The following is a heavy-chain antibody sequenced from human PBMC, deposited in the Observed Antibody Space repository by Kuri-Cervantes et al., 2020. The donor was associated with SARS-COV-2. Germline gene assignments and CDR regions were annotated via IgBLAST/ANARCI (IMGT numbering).Heavy chain of an antibody. CDR2: ISSNGGGT. D-gene: IGHD3-10*01. Sequence: GESLKISCAASGFTFSSYAMHWVRQAPGKGLEYVSAISSNGGGTYYADSVKGRFTISRDNSKNTLYLQMNSLRAEDTAVYYCAKGPYGFGWDQGYYFDYWGQGTLVTVSS. J-gene: IGHJ4*02. V-gene: IGHV3-64*02. CDR1: GFTFSSYA. CDR3: AKGPYGFGWDQGYYFDY.